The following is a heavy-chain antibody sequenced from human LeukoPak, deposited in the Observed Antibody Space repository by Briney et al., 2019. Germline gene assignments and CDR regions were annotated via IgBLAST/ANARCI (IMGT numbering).Heavy chain of an antibody. J-gene: IGHJ4*02. CDR2: INPNSGGT. CDR3: ARSYDFWSGCYGY. CDR1: GYTFTGYY. D-gene: IGHD3-3*01. V-gene: IGHV1-2*02. Sequence: ASVKVSCKASGYTFTGYYMHWVRQAPGQGLEWMGWINPNSGGTNYAQKFQGRVTMTRDTSISTAYMELSRLRSDDTAVYYCARSYDFWSGCYGYWGQGTLVTVSS.